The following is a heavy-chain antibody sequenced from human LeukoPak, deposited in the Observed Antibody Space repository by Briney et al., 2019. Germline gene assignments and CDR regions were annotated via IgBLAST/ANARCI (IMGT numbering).Heavy chain of an antibody. CDR1: GFTFSGYW. Sequence: GGSLRLSCAASGFTFSGYWMSWVRQAPGKGLEWVADIKEDGSEKYYVDSVKGRFTISRQNAKSSLFLQMNSLRAEDTAVYYCARDDNYGIFVNVDYWGQGTLVTVSS. CDR2: IKEDGSEK. V-gene: IGHV3-7*01. D-gene: IGHD4-11*01. CDR3: ARDDNYGIFVNVDY. J-gene: IGHJ4*02.